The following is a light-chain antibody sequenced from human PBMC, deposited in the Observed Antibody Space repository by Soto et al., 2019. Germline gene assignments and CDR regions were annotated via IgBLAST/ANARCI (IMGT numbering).Light chain of an antibody. V-gene: IGLV1-40*01. J-gene: IGLJ3*02. CDR1: SSNIGAGYD. CDR3: QSYDSGFWV. CDR2: GNS. Sequence: QSVLTQPPSVSGAPGQRVTISCTGSSSNIGAGYDVHWYQQLPGTAPKLLIYGNSNRPSGVPDRFSGSKSGTSASLAITGLQAEDEADYYCQSYDSGFWVFGGGTKLTVL.